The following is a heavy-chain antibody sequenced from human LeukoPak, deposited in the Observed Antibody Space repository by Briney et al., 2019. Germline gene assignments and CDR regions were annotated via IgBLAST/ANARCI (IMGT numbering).Heavy chain of an antibody. D-gene: IGHD1-20*01. CDR3: ARASSNWNDKVLDY. J-gene: IGHJ4*02. CDR1: GDSVSSNSAA. Sequence: SQTLSLTCAISGDSVSSNSAAWNWIRQSPSRGPEWLGRTYYRSKWYNDYAVSVKSRITINPDTSKNQFSLQLNSVTPEDTAVYYCARASSNWNDKVLDYWGQGTLVTVSS. V-gene: IGHV6-1*01. CDR2: TYYRSKWYN.